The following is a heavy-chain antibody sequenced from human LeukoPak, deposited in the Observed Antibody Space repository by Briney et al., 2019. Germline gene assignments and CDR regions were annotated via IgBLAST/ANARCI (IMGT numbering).Heavy chain of an antibody. J-gene: IGHJ4*02. V-gene: IGHV3-9*01. CDR2: ISWNSGSI. D-gene: IGHD1-26*01. Sequence: GGSLRLSCAASGFTFDDYAMHWVRQAPGKGLEWVSGISWNSGSIGYADSVKGRFTISRDNAKNSLYLQMNSLRAEDTAVYYCARDRVINSGSYLGYWGQGTLVTVSS. CDR3: ARDRVINSGSYLGY. CDR1: GFTFDDYA.